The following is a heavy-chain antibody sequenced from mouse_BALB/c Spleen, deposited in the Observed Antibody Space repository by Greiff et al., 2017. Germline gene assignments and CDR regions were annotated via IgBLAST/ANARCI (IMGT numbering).Heavy chain of an antibody. CDR1: GFTFSDYY. CDR3: ARGELGGAAMDY. J-gene: IGHJ4*01. Sequence: EVQRVESGGGLVKPGGSLKLSCAASGFTFSDYYMYWVRQTPEKRLEWVATISDGGSYTYYPDSVKGRFTISRDNAKNNLYLQMSSLKSEDTAMYYCARGELGGAAMDYWGQGTSVTVSA. CDR2: ISDGGSYT. D-gene: IGHD4-1*01. V-gene: IGHV5-4*02.